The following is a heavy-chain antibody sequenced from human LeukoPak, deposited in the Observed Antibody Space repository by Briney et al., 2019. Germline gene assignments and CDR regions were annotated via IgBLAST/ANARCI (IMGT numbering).Heavy chain of an antibody. D-gene: IGHD2-15*01. V-gene: IGHV4-59*01. CDR3: ARGATHWYFDL. CDR2: IYYSGST. Sequence: PSETLSHTCTVSGGSISSYYWSWIRQPPGKGLEWIGYIYYSGSTNYNPSLKSRVTISVDTSKNQFSLKLRSVTAADTAVYYCARGATHWYFDLWGRGTLVTVSS. CDR1: GGSISSYY. J-gene: IGHJ2*01.